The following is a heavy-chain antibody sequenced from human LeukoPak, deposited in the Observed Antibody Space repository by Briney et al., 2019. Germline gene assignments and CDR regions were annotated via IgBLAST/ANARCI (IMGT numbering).Heavy chain of an antibody. V-gene: IGHV3-23*01. CDR2: ISDSGGST. D-gene: IGHD2-2*01. J-gene: IGHJ4*02. Sequence: PGGSLRLSCAASEFTFGSYAMSWVRQAPGKGLEWVSAISDSGGSTYYADSVKGRFTISRDNSKNTVYLQMNSLGAEDTAVYYCAKDRRACGSSSCYYRFDYWGQGTLVTVSS. CDR1: EFTFGSYA. CDR3: AKDRRACGSSSCYYRFDY.